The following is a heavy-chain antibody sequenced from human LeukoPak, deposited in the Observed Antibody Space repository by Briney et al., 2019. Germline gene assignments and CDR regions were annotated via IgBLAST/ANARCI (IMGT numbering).Heavy chain of an antibody. CDR1: GGSISSRPYC. J-gene: IGHJ6*03. V-gene: IGHV4-39*07. CDR2: FYYSGST. Sequence: SETLSLTCTVSGGSISSRPYCWGWIRQPPGKGLEWLGSFYYSGSTSYRSSLKSRLSISVDTSKNQISLKLSSVTAADTAVYYCARAKLVPPLYYYYYMDVWGKGTTVTVSS. D-gene: IGHD6-13*01. CDR3: ARAKLVPPLYYYYYMDV.